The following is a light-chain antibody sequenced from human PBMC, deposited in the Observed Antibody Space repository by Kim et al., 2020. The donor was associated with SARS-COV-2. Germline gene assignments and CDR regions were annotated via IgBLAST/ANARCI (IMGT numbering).Light chain of an antibody. Sequence: EIVLTQSPGTLSQSPGERATLSCRAGQSVASSYLAWYQQKPGQAPRLLIYGASSRATDIPDRFSGSGSGTDFTLTISRLEPEDFAVYYCQHYGSSPLTFGGGTKVDIK. J-gene: IGKJ4*01. V-gene: IGKV3-20*01. CDR3: QHYGSSPLT. CDR2: GAS. CDR1: QSVASSY.